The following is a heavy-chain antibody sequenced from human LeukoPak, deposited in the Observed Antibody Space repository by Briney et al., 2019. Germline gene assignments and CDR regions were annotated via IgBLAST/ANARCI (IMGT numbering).Heavy chain of an antibody. CDR2: INDDGGGT. Sequence: PGGSLRLSCAASGFTLSSNWMHWVRQAPGKGLVWVSRINDDGGGTSYADFVRGRFTISRDDAKNTLYLQMNSLRAEDTAVYYCATVFDYWGQGTLVTVSS. CDR1: GFTLSSNW. CDR3: ATVFDY. V-gene: IGHV3-74*01. J-gene: IGHJ4*02.